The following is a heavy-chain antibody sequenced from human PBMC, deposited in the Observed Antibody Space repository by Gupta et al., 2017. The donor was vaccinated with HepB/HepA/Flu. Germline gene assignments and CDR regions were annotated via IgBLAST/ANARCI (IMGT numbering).Heavy chain of an antibody. J-gene: IGHJ3*02. CDR2: IYSGGST. CDR1: GLRVRSNY. Sequence: EVQLVESGGGLIQPGGSLKIACAASGLRVRSNYMHWVRQAPGKGLEWVSVIYSGGSTHYADSVRGRFTNSRDNSKNMVYLQMNSLRAEDTAVYYCAREKQRDAFDIWGQGTLVSVSS. V-gene: IGHV3-53*01. CDR3: AREKQRDAFDI.